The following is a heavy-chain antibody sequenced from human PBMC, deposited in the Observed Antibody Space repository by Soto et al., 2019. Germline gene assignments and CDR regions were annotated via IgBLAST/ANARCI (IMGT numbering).Heavy chain of an antibody. CDR1: GFTFSSYG. V-gene: IGHV3-30*18. Sequence: GGSLRLSCAASGFTFSSYGMHWVRQAPGKGLEWVAVISYDGSNKYYADSVKGRFTISRDNSKNTLYLQMNSLRAEDTAVYYCAKDQITIFGVVIMGGSTTDYWGQGTLVTVSS. D-gene: IGHD3-3*01. CDR3: AKDQITIFGVVIMGGSTTDY. CDR2: ISYDGSNK. J-gene: IGHJ4*02.